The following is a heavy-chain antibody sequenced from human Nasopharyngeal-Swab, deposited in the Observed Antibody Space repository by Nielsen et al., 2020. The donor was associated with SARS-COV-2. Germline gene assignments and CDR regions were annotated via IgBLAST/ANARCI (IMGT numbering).Heavy chain of an antibody. CDR1: GFTFNNYN. CDR3: ARDGLDYDFWSAYFMDV. J-gene: IGHJ6*02. CDR2: ISSSSSYI. D-gene: IGHD3-3*01. V-gene: IGHV3-21*01. Sequence: GGSPRLSCAASGFTFNNYNFNWVRPAPGKGLEWVSSISSSSSYIYYADSVKGRFTISRDNAKNSLYLQMNSLRAEDTAVYYCARDGLDYDFWSAYFMDVWGQGTTVTVSS.